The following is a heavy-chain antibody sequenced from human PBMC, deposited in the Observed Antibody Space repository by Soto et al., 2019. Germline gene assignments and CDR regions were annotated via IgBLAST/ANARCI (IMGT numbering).Heavy chain of an antibody. D-gene: IGHD2-2*01. CDR3: ARADCSSTSCYLARFDP. V-gene: IGHV4-59*01. CDR2: IYYSGST. CDR1: GGSISSYY. J-gene: IGHJ5*02. Sequence: SETLSLTCTVSGGSISSYYWSWIRQPPGKGLEWIGYIYYSGSTNYNPSLKSRVTISVDTSKNQLSLKLSSVTAADTAVYYCARADCSSTSCYLARFDPWGQGTLVTVSS.